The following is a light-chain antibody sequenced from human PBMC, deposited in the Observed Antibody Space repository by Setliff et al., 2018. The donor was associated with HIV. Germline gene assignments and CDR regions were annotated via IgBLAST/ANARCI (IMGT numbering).Light chain of an antibody. CDR1: QSIFYSSNEKNS. J-gene: IGKJ1*01. CDR3: QQYYSTPLT. Sequence: DIVITHSPESLAVSLGGRATVNCKSSQSIFYSSNEKNSLAWYQQKPGQPPKLLIYWASTREPGVPDRFSGSGSGTDFTLTISSLQAEDVAVYYCQQYYSTPLTFGQGTKVDIK. V-gene: IGKV4-1*01. CDR2: WAS.